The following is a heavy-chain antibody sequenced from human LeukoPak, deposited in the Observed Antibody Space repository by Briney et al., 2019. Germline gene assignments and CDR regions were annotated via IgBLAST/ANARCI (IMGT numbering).Heavy chain of an antibody. CDR3: ARVGLSGSFPYYFYYGMDV. CDR2: ISSSSSYI. J-gene: IGHJ6*02. D-gene: IGHD1-26*01. CDR1: GFTFSSYS. Sequence: GGSLRLSCEASGFTFSSYSMTWVRQAPGKGLEWVSSISSSSSYIYYADSVKGRFTISRDNAKNSLYLQMNSLRAEDTAVYYCARVGLSGSFPYYFYYGMDVWGQGTTVTVSS. V-gene: IGHV3-21*01.